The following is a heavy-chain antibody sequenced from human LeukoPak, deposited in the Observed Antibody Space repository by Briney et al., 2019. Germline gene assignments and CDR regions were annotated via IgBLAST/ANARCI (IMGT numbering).Heavy chain of an antibody. CDR3: AREAKALGAAAFDM. D-gene: IGHD1-26*01. CDR2: ISYSGHTI. Sequence: GGSLRLSCAASGFTFSDHYMSWIRQAPGKGLEWVSYISYSGHTIYYADSVKGRFTISRDNAKNSLYLQMNSLRAEDTAGYYCAREAKALGAAAFDMWGQGTMVSVSS. J-gene: IGHJ3*02. V-gene: IGHV3-11*01. CDR1: GFTFSDHY.